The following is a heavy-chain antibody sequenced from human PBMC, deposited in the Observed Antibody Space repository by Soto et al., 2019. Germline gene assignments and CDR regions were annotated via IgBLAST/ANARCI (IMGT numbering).Heavy chain of an antibody. CDR1: GDSISTDY. V-gene: IGHV4-59*01. D-gene: IGHD3-10*01. J-gene: IGHJ6*02. CDR2: IYYSGST. Sequence: PSETLSLTCTVSGDSISTDYWSWIRQPPGKGLERIGYIYYSGSTNYNPSLKSRVTISVDTSRNQFSLKLSSVTAADTAVYYCARDRGIGWFGELFVGYGMDVWGQGTTVTVSS. CDR3: ARDRGIGWFGELFVGYGMDV.